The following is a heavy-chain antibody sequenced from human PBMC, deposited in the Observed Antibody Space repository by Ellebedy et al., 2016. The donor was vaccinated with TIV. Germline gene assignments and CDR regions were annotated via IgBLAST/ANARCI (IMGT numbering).Heavy chain of an antibody. J-gene: IGHJ4*02. V-gene: IGHV1-2*02. CDR1: GYTFTNYY. CDR2: INPNSGGT. Sequence: ASVKVSXKASGYTFTNYYVHWVRQAPGQGLEWMGWINPNSGGTNYAQKFQGRVTMTSDTSISTAYMELNRLRSDDTAVYYCATKHCTGGNCHHPTFDYWGQGTLFTVSS. CDR3: ATKHCTGGNCHHPTFDY. D-gene: IGHD2-8*02.